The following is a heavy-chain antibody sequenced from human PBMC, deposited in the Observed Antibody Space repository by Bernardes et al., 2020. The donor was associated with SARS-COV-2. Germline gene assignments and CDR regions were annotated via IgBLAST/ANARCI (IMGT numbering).Heavy chain of an antibody. CDR2: ISRGGTST. CDR3: AKDVDGGKDWGAFDM. CDR1: RFTFSSYA. D-gene: IGHD7-27*01. J-gene: IGHJ3*02. Sequence: GGSLRLSCAASRFTFSSYAMHWVRQAPGKGLEWVSGISRGGTSTYYADSVKGRFTMSRDNSKNTLYLQMNSLRAEDTAVYYCAKDVDGGKDWGAFDMWGQGTMVTVSS. V-gene: IGHV3-23*01.